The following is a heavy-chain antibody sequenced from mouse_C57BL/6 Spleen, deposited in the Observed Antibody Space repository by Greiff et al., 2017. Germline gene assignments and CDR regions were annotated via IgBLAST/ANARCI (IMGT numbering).Heavy chain of an antibody. V-gene: IGHV1-18*01. J-gene: IGHJ4*01. CDR1: GYTFTDYN. Sequence: EVKLMESGPELVKPGASVKIPCKASGYTFTDYNMDWVKQSHGKSLEWIGDINPNNGGTIYNQKFKGKATLTVDKSSSTAYMELRSLTSEDTAVYYCARWGTGTYAMDYGGQGTSVTVSS. CDR3: ARWGTGTYAMDY. CDR2: INPNNGGT. D-gene: IGHD4-1*01.